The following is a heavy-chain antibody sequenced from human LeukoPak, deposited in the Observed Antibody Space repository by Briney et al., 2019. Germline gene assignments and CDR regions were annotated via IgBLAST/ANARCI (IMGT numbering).Heavy chain of an antibody. V-gene: IGHV3-48*03. CDR3: ARNKNFVSGSFYHYGMDV. CDR1: GFTFSSFE. Sequence: GGSLRLSCAASGFTFSSFEMNWVRQAPGKGLEWVSYISSSGNTIYYAESVKGRFTISRDNSKNTLYLQMNSLRAEDTAVYYCARNKNFVSGSFYHYGMDVWGQGTTVTVSS. D-gene: IGHD3-10*01. J-gene: IGHJ6*02. CDR2: ISSSGNTI.